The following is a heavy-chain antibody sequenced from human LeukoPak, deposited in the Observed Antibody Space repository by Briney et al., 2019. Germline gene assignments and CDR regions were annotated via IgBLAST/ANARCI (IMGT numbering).Heavy chain of an antibody. J-gene: IGHJ6*03. CDR2: IYYSGST. D-gene: IGHD2-2*01. V-gene: IGHV4-39*01. Sequence: PSETLSLTCSVSSGSISSSSYYWGWIRQPPGKGLEWIGSIYYSGSTYYNPSLKSRVTISVDTSKNQFSLKLSSVTAADTAVYYCAVRGYCSSTSCYDYYYYYYMDVWGKGTTVTISS. CDR1: SGSISSSSYY. CDR3: AVRGYCSSTSCYDYYYYYYMDV.